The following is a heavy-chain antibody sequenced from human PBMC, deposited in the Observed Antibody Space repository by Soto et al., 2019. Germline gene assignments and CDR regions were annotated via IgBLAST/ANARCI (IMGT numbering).Heavy chain of an antibody. Sequence: QVQLVQSGGEVKKPGASVKVSCQASGYTFSDYAISWVRQAPGQGLEWMGWISASTRNTDQAQNFQGRVIMTLDTSTNTAYMELRGLRSDDTAVYYCVRCYCSVGSCYACWHFDLWGRGTLVTVSS. J-gene: IGHJ2*01. CDR1: GYTFSDYA. CDR3: VRCYCSVGSCYACWHFDL. CDR2: ISASTRNT. D-gene: IGHD2-15*01. V-gene: IGHV1-18*01.